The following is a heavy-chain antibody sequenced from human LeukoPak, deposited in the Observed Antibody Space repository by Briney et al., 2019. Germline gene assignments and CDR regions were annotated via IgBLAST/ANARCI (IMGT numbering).Heavy chain of an antibody. V-gene: IGHV1-69*05. CDR2: IIPIFGTA. CDR1: GGTFSSYA. D-gene: IGHD4-11*01. CDR3: ARGLHKQIHYYYYMDV. J-gene: IGHJ6*03. Sequence: GASVKVSCKASGGTFSSYAISWVRQAPGQGLEWMGGIIPIFGTANYAQKFQGRVTITTDESTSTAYMELSSLGSEDTAVYYCARGLHKQIHYYYYMDVWAKGPRSPSP.